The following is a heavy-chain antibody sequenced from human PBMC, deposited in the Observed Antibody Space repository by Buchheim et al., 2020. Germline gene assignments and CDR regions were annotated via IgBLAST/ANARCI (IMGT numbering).Heavy chain of an antibody. D-gene: IGHD3-22*01. CDR3: IHSGHYSLIA. J-gene: IGHJ5*02. CDR2: IFSSGHT. V-gene: IGHV4-4*02. Sequence: QVQLQESGPGLVQPSGTLSLTCTVSGDSISPPKRWCWVRQPPGKGLEWIGEIFSSGHTNFNPSLKSRVTMSLDKSKNHFSLKLSSVTAGDTAVYHCIHSGHYSLIAWGQGTL. CDR1: GDSISPPKR.